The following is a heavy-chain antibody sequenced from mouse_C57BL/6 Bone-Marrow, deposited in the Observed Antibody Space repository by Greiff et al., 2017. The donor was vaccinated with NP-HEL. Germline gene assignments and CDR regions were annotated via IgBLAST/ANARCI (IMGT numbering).Heavy chain of an antibody. Sequence: EVKVVESGGGLVQSGRSLRLSCATSGFTFNDFYMEWVRQAPGKGLEWIAASRNKANDYTTEYSETVKGRFIVSRDTTQSIIDLQMIALRAEDIAIYYCARDADYGNYFDYWGQGTTLTVSS. CDR3: ARDADYGNYFDY. CDR2: SRNKANDYTT. V-gene: IGHV7-1*01. D-gene: IGHD2-1*01. J-gene: IGHJ2*01. CDR1: GFTFNDFY.